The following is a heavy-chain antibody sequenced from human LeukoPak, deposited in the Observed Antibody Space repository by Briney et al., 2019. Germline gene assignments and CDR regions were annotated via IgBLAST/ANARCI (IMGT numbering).Heavy chain of an antibody. D-gene: IGHD3-10*01. V-gene: IGHV3-7*01. CDR3: GRHRSGSGTYFIDH. CDR1: GFTFSSYS. Sequence: GESLKISCVVSGFTFSSYSMIWVRQAPGKGLQWVANMKKDGSETNYGDSVKGRFTITRDNAKNSLYLQMNSLRAEDTAVYYCGRHRSGSGTYFIDHWGQGTLVSVSS. CDR2: MKKDGSET. J-gene: IGHJ4*02.